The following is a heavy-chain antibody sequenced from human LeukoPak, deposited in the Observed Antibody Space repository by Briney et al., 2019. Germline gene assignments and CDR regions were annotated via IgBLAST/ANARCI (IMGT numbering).Heavy chain of an antibody. V-gene: IGHV3-33*01. CDR1: GFTFSSYG. CDR3: ARDDVGIAAAGTSHWFDP. Sequence: PGRSLRLSCAASGFTFSSYGMHWVRQAPGKGLEWVAVIWYDGSNKYYADSVKGRFTISRDNSKNTLYLQMNSLRAEDTAVYYCARDDVGIAAAGTSHWFDPWGQGTLVTVSS. J-gene: IGHJ5*02. CDR2: IWYDGSNK. D-gene: IGHD6-13*01.